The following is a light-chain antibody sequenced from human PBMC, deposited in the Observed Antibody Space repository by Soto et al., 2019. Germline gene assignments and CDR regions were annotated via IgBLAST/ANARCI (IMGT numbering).Light chain of an antibody. J-gene: IGLJ3*02. CDR3: PAYTPISTRV. CDR2: DVN. CDR1: SSDVGANNY. Sequence: QSALTQPASVSGSPGQSITISCTGTSSDVGANNYVTWYQQYPGKAPKLIVYDVNNRPSGVSDRFSGSKSGNTAYLTISGLQAEDEGEYHCPAYTPISTRVFGGGTKLTVL. V-gene: IGLV2-14*01.